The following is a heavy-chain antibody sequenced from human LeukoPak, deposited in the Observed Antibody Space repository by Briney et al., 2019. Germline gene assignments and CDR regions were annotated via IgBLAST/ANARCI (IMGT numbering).Heavy chain of an antibody. Sequence: GASVKVSCKASGYTFTSYYMHWVRQAPGQGLEWMGGIIPIFGTANYAQKFQGRVTITADKSTSTAYMELSSLRSEDTAVYYCAREATRQYDFYVGAIWGQGTMVTVSS. J-gene: IGHJ3*02. V-gene: IGHV1-69*06. CDR2: IIPIFGTA. CDR1: GYTFTSYY. D-gene: IGHD2/OR15-2a*01. CDR3: AREATRQYDFYVGAI.